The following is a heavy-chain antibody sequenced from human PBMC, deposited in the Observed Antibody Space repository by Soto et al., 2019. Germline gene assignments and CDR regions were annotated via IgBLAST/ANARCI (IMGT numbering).Heavy chain of an antibody. CDR1: GYTFTSYN. V-gene: IGHV1-8*01. D-gene: IGHD2-2*01. CDR2: MNPTSDNT. J-gene: IGHJ4*02. CDR3: ARGLWDCRSTSCPLGY. Sequence: ASVKVSCKASGYTFTSYNINWVRQATGRGLEWMGWMNPTSDNTGYAQKFQGRVTMTGNTSISTAYMELSSLRSEDTAVYYCARGLWDCRSTSCPLGYWGQGTLVTVSS.